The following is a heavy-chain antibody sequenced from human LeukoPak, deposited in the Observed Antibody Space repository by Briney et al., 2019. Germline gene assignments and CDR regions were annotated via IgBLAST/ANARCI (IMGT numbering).Heavy chain of an antibody. J-gene: IGHJ6*03. CDR2: ISSSGITI. D-gene: IGHD6-13*01. CDR1: GFTFSSYE. Sequence: GGSLRLPCAASGFTFSSYEMNWVRQAPGKGLEWVSYISSSGITIYYADSVKGRFTISRDNAKNSLYLQMNSLRAEDTAVYYCARGFLQGSSWYSYYYYYMDVWGKGTTVTISS. V-gene: IGHV3-48*03. CDR3: ARGFLQGSSWYSYYYYYMDV.